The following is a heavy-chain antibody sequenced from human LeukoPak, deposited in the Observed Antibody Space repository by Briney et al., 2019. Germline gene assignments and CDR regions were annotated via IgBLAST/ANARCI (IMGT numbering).Heavy chain of an antibody. CDR3: ARLKMATMAVDY. Sequence: GGSLRLSCAPSGFTFSSYEMNWVRQAPGKGLEWVSYISTSGGTIYYADSVRGRFTISRDNAKNSLYLQMNSLRAEDTAVYYCARLKMATMAVDYWGQGTLVTVSS. CDR1: GFTFSSYE. CDR2: ISTSGGTI. D-gene: IGHD5-24*01. V-gene: IGHV3-48*03. J-gene: IGHJ4*02.